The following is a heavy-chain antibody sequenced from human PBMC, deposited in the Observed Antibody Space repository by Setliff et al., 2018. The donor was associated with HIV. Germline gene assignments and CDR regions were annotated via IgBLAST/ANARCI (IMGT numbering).Heavy chain of an antibody. Sequence: GGSLRLSCAASGFTFSGYWMHWVRQAPGKGLVWVSLINSDGSSTTYADSVTGRFTISRDNAKNTLYLQMNSLRAEDTAVDYCARGGSNSWSPFDYWGQGTLVTVSS. J-gene: IGHJ4*02. CDR3: ARGGSNSWSPFDY. V-gene: IGHV3-74*01. CDR1: GFTFSGYW. CDR2: INSDGSST. D-gene: IGHD6-13*01.